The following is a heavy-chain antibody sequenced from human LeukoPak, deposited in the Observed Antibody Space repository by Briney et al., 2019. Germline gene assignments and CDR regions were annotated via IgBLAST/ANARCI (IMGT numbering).Heavy chain of an antibody. D-gene: IGHD3-10*01. CDR3: AREVVGVPADDWFDP. J-gene: IGHJ5*02. V-gene: IGHV4-59*02. Sequence: PSETLFLTCTVSGGSVHEHYWSWIRQPPGKALEWIGYISDRGRTHYNPSLKSRVTISVDTSKNQFSLRLISVTTADTAFYYCAREVVGVPADDWFDPWGQGTLVTVSS. CDR1: GGSVHEHY. CDR2: ISDRGRT.